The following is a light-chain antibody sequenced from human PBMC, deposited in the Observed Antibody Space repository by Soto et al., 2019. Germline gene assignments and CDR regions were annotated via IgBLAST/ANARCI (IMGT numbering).Light chain of an antibody. CDR1: QSVSSW. V-gene: IGKV1-5*01. J-gene: IGKJ1*01. CDR2: DAS. Sequence: DIPMTQSPSTLSASVGDRVTITCRASQSVSSWLAWYQQKPGKAPKFLIYDASTLESGVPSRFSGSGSGTEFTLTISSLQPDDFATYYCQQYNSYPWKFGQGTKVEIK. CDR3: QQYNSYPWK.